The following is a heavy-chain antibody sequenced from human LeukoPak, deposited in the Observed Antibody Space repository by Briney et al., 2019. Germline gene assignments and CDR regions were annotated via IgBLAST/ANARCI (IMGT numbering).Heavy chain of an antibody. V-gene: IGHV3-64*01. J-gene: IGHJ6*03. CDR3: AKGLLRYYYYYMDV. CDR2: ISSNGGST. Sequence: GGSLRLSCAASGFTFSSYAMHWVRQAPGKGLEYVSAISSNGGSTYYANSVKGRFTISRDNSKNTLYLQMNSLRAEDTAVYYCAKGLLRYYYYYMDVWGKGTTVTVSS. CDR1: GFTFSSYA. D-gene: IGHD3-10*01.